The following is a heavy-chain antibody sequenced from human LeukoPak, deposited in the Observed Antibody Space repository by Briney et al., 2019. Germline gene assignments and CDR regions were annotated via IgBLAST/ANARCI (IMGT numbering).Heavy chain of an antibody. J-gene: IGHJ6*02. V-gene: IGHV3-15*01. Sequence: GSLRLSCAASGFTFSNAWMSWVRQAPGKGLEWVGRIKSKTDGGTTDYAAPVKGRFTISRDDPKNTLYLQMNSLKTEDTAVYYCTTFLSPYYYYGMDVWGQGTTVTVSS. CDR1: GFTFSNAW. CDR3: TTFLSPYYYYGMDV. CDR2: IKSKTDGGTT.